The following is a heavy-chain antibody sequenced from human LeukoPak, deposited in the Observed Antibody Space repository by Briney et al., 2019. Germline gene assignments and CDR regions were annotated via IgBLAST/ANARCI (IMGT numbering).Heavy chain of an antibody. J-gene: IGHJ2*01. CDR1: GGSISSYY. CDR3: ARHPRELGLFGYSDL. Sequence: SSETLSLPCTGSGGSISSYYWSWIRQPPGQGLEWIGYSYYSGSTNYNPSLKTRVTISVDTSKNQFSLKLSSVTAADTAVYYCARHPRELGLFGYSDLWGRGTLVTVSS. V-gene: IGHV4-59*08. CDR2: SYYSGST. D-gene: IGHD1-26*01.